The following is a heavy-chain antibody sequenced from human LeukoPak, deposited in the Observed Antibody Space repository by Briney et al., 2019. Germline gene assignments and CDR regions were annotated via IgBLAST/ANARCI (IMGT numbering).Heavy chain of an antibody. CDR3: ARHERDYTLDV. CDR1: GYNFTSHW. V-gene: IGHV5-51*01. J-gene: IGHJ6*02. D-gene: IGHD4-11*01. Sequence: GESLNISCKGSGYNFTSHWIGWVRQMPGKGLEWMGIVYPADSDTRYSPSFQGQVTISADKSISTAFLQWTSLKASDTAMYYCARHERDYTLDVWGQGTTVTVSS. CDR2: VYPADSDT.